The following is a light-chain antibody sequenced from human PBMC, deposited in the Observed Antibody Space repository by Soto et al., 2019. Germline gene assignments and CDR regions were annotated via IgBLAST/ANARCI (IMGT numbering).Light chain of an antibody. Sequence: DIQMTQSPSTLSPSVGDRVTITCRASQNIDSWLAWYQQKPGKAPKLLIYKASFLEGGVPSRFSGSGSGTEFTLTISSLQPDDFAVYYCQQYSSSPYTFGQGTKLEIK. V-gene: IGKV1-5*03. CDR2: KAS. CDR1: QNIDSW. CDR3: QQYSSSPYT. J-gene: IGKJ2*01.